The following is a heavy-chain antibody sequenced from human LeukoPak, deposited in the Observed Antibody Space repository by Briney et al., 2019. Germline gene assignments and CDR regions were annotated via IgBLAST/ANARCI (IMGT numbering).Heavy chain of an antibody. CDR1: GFTLSDYY. J-gene: IGHJ4*02. Sequence: GGSLRLSCAASGFTLSDYYMSWIRQAPGQGLEWFSYISSSGTYIDYAESVKGRFTISRDNAKNSLYLQMNSLRAEDTAAYYCARGGRWELRDFDFWGQGTLVTVSS. D-gene: IGHD1-26*01. V-gene: IGHV3-11*01. CDR2: ISSSGTYI. CDR3: ARGGRWELRDFDF.